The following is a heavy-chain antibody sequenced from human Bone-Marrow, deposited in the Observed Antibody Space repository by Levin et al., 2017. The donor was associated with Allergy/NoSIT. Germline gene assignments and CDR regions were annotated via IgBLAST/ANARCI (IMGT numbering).Heavy chain of an antibody. CDR3: ARHTEMVRGSGYYYYYMDV. Sequence: GESLKISCAGSEDTFATYWIGWVRQMPGKGLEWMGIVYPDNSNAMYSPSFEGQVTMSADKSINTAYLQWTSLKASDTAIYYCARHTEMVRGSGYYYYYMDVWGEGTTVTVSS. V-gene: IGHV5-51*01. CDR2: VYPDNSNA. J-gene: IGHJ6*03. CDR1: EDTFATYW. D-gene: IGHD3-10*01.